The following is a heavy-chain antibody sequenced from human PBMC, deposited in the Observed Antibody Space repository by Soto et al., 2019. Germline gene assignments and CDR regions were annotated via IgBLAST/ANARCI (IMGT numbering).Heavy chain of an antibody. D-gene: IGHD2-21*01. Sequence: GGSLRLSCPASGFSVSAYSVNWVRQAPGKGLEWISYISSTGDLTLYADSVKSRFTIARDIAKNSLYLQMDSLRDEDSSVYYCATWAIAVGGEGFWGQGSLVTVSS. V-gene: IGHV3-48*02. CDR3: ATWAIAVGGEGF. CDR2: ISSTGDLT. CDR1: GFSVSAYS. J-gene: IGHJ4*02.